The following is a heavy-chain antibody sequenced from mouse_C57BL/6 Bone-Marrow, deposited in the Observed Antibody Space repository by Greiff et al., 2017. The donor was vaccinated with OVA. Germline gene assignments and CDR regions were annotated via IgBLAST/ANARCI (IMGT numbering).Heavy chain of an antibody. CDR3: ARWDGYWYFDV. CDR1: GYTFTSYW. V-gene: IGHV1-61*01. J-gene: IGHJ1*03. D-gene: IGHD2-3*01. CDR2: IYPSDSET. Sequence: QVQLQQPGAELVRPGSSVKLSCKASGYTFTSYWIDWVKQRPGQGLEWIGNIYPSDSETHYNQKFKDKATLTVDKSSSTAYMQLSSLTSEDSAVYYCARWDGYWYFDVWGTGTTVTVSS.